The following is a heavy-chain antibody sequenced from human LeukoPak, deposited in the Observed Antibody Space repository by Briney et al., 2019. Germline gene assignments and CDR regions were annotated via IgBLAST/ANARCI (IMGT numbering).Heavy chain of an antibody. V-gene: IGHV3-33*06. CDR2: IWYDGSNK. Sequence: GRSLRLSCAASGFTFSSYGMHWVRQAPGKGLEWVAVIWYDGSNKYYADSVKGRFTISRDNPKNTLYLQMNSLRAEDTAVYYCAKEPQQLVRGYYFDYWGQGTLVTVSS. J-gene: IGHJ4*02. CDR3: AKEPQQLVRGYYFDY. D-gene: IGHD6-13*01. CDR1: GFTFSSYG.